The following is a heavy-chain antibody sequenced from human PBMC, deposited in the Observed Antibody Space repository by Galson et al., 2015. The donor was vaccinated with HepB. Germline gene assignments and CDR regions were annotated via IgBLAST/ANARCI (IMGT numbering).Heavy chain of an antibody. CDR3: ARGGVGFDY. V-gene: IGHV3-64*01. Sequence: SLRLSCAASGFTFSSYAMHWVRQAPGKGLEYVSAISSNGGSTYYANSVKGRFTISRDNSKNTLYLQMGSLRAEDMAVYYCARGGVGFDYWGQGTLVTVSS. J-gene: IGHJ4*02. D-gene: IGHD3-10*01. CDR1: GFTFSSYA. CDR2: ISSNGGST.